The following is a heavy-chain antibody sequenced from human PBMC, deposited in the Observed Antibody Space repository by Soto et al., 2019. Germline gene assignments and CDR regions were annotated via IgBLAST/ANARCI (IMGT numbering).Heavy chain of an antibody. D-gene: IGHD5-12*01. CDR3: ARFTYKSGFNWFDP. V-gene: IGHV4-59*03. J-gene: IGHJ5*02. CDR2: IYHMGGT. CDR1: GASINSDY. Sequence: SETLSLTCTVSGASINSDYWSWIRQSPGKGLECIGYIYHMGGTDYNPSLKSRVTISIDKSKNQFSLNLRSVTAADTAVYFCARFTYKSGFNWFDPWGQGTQVTVSS.